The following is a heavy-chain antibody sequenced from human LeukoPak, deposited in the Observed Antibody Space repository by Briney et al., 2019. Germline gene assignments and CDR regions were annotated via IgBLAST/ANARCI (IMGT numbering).Heavy chain of an antibody. V-gene: IGHV3-23*01. Sequence: PGGSLRLSCAASGFTFNSYGMTWVRQAPGKGLEWVSAVSGSGERLYYADSVKGRFTISRDNAKNSLYLQMNSLRAEDTAVYYCAREDIAPIWFDPWGQGTLVTVSS. J-gene: IGHJ5*02. D-gene: IGHD5-12*01. CDR3: AREDIAPIWFDP. CDR1: GFTFNSYG. CDR2: VSGSGERL.